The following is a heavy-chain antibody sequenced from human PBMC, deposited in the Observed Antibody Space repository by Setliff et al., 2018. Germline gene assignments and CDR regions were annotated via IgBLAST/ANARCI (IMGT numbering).Heavy chain of an antibody. V-gene: IGHV4-38-2*01. CDR3: ARRHCSGGSCYSLNYFDY. J-gene: IGHJ4*02. CDR2: IYHSGST. CDR1: GYFISSGYY. Sequence: PSETLSLTCAVSGYFISSGYYWGWIRQPPGKGLEWIGSIYHSGSTYYNPYLKSRVTISVDTSKKQFSLKLSSVTAADTAVYYCARRHCSGGSCYSLNYFDYWGQGTLVTVSS. D-gene: IGHD2-15*01.